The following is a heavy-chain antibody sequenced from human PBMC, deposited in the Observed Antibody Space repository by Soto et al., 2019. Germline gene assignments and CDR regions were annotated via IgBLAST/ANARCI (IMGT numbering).Heavy chain of an antibody. CDR1: GFTFSSYG. D-gene: IGHD1-26*01. J-gene: IGHJ6*02. V-gene: IGHV3-30*18. CDR2: ISYDGSNK. Sequence: QVQLVESGGGVVQPGRSLRLSCAASGFTFSSYGMHWVRQAPGKGLEWVAVISYDGSNKYYPDSVKGRFTISRDNSKNLLYLQMNRLRAEDTAVYYCAKDRHSGSRPDYYGMDVWGQGTTVTVSS. CDR3: AKDRHSGSRPDYYGMDV.